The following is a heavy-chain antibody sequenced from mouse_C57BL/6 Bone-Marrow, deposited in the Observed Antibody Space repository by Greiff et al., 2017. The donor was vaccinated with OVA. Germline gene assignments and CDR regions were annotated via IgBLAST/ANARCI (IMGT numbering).Heavy chain of an antibody. CDR2: INPNNGGT. V-gene: IGHV1-18*01. J-gene: IGHJ4*01. CDR3: ARVIYDGYDDAMDD. CDR1: GYTFTDYN. D-gene: IGHD2-3*01. Sequence: EVQLQQSGPELVKPGASVKIPCKASGYTFTDYNMDWVKQSHGKSLEWIGDINPNNGGTIYNQKFKGKATLTVDKSSSTAYMELRSLTSEDTAGYYCARVIYDGYDDAMDDWGQGTSVTVSS.